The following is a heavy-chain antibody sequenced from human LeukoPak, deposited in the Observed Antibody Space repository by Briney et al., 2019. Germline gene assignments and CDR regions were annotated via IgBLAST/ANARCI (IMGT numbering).Heavy chain of an antibody. Sequence: SETLSLTCIVSGGSISSYYWSWIRQPPGKGLEWIGYIYYSGSTNYNPSLKSRVTISVDTSKNQFSLKLSSVTAADTAVYYCASTFTRTAPFDYWGQGTLVTVSS. CDR1: GGSISSYY. CDR2: IYYSGST. J-gene: IGHJ4*02. D-gene: IGHD2-21*02. CDR3: ASTFTRTAPFDY. V-gene: IGHV4-59*01.